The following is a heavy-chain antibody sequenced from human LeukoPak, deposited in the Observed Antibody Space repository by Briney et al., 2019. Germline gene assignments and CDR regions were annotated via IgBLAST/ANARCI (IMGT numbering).Heavy chain of an antibody. CDR2: IYTSGST. CDR1: GGSISSYY. Sequence: SETLSLTCTVSGGSISSYYWSWIRQPAGKGLEWIGRIYTSGSTNYNPSLKSRVTMSVDTSKNQFSLKLSSVTAADTAVYYCAAAGTPYYYYYYMDVWGKGTTVTVSS. V-gene: IGHV4-4*07. CDR3: AAAGTPYYYYYYMDV. J-gene: IGHJ6*03. D-gene: IGHD6-13*01.